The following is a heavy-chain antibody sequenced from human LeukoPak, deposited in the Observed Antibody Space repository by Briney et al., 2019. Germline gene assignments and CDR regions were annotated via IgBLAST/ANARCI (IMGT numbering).Heavy chain of an antibody. CDR1: IDSFSNHH. D-gene: IGHD1-26*01. CDR3: ARGQGATVPQVGKNWFDP. CDR2: VNESGGT. J-gene: IGHJ5*02. Sequence: PSEILSLTCAVYIDSFSNHHWNWIRQTPAKGMEWIGEVNESGGTNISPSLRSRVILSVDTSKNQFSLKLISVTVADTAIYYCARGQGATVPQVGKNWFDPWGQGTRVTVSS. V-gene: IGHV4-34*01.